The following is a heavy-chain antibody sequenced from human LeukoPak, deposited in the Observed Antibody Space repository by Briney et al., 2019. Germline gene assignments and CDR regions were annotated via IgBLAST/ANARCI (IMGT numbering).Heavy chain of an antibody. CDR3: ARAGGYYGSGSFLDY. V-gene: IGHV4-38-2*02. CDR1: RYDINSVYY. Sequence: SETLSLTCTVSRYDINSVYYWGWIRQPPGKGLECIGSIYHSGSTYYNASLKSRVTISMDTSRNKFSLNLNSVTAADTAVYYCARAGGYYGSGSFLDYWGQGLLVTVSS. CDR2: IYHSGST. D-gene: IGHD3-10*01. J-gene: IGHJ4*02.